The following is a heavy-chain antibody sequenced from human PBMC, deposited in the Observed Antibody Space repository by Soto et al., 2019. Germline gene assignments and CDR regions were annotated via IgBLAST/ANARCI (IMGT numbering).Heavy chain of an antibody. D-gene: IGHD1-26*01. CDR3: ARGGKGGSNFYGLDV. Sequence: LKISCQASGYRFTTYWIGWVRQMPGKGLEWMGSFYPGDSDSTYSPSFQGQVTISGDKSISAAYLQWSSLKASDTAIYYCARGGKGGSNFYGLDVWGQGTTVTVSS. V-gene: IGHV5-51*01. CDR2: FYPGDSDS. J-gene: IGHJ6*02. CDR1: GYRFTTYW.